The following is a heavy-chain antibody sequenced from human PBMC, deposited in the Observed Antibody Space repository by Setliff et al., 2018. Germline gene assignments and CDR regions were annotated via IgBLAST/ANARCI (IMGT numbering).Heavy chain of an antibody. CDR3: ARHVGSRSRGYNYYYYYMDV. CDR1: GGSLRGNAIF. J-gene: IGHJ6*03. CDR2: IYYTGDP. Sequence: PSETLSLTCTVSGGSLRGNAIFWGWIRQPPGKGLEWIGSIYYTGDPYYNPSLTSRVTMSIDTSRNQLSLKLTSVTAADTAVYYCARHVGSRSRGYNYYYYYMDVWGKGTTVTVSS. D-gene: IGHD3-10*01. V-gene: IGHV4-39*01.